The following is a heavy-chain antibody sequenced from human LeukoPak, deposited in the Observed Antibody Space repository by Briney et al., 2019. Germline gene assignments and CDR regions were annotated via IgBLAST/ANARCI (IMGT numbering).Heavy chain of an antibody. CDR3: ARVRSGSYYFDY. J-gene: IGHJ4*02. Sequence: ETLSLTCSVSGGSIGSYYWSWIRQPAGKGPEWIGRIYSSGITNYNPSLKSRVTMSVDTSENQVSLKLNSVTAADTAFYYCARVRSGSYYFDYWGQGTLVTVSS. V-gene: IGHV4-4*07. CDR1: GGSIGSYY. CDR2: IYSSGIT. D-gene: IGHD1-26*01.